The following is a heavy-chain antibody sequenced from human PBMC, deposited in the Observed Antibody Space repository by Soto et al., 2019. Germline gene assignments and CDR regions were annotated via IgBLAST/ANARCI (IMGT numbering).Heavy chain of an antibody. CDR1: GLTFSNYW. CDR2: INQAGNKK. D-gene: IGHD2-8*02. J-gene: IGHJ4*02. Sequence: EVQLVESGGDLVQPGGSLRLSCVTSGLTFSNYWLSWVRQAPGKGLEWVANINQAGNKKYYVDSVKGRFTISRDNAKNSQYLQMNSLKAEDTAVYYCARDRGSGRYWGQGTLVTVSS. CDR3: ARDRGSGRY. V-gene: IGHV3-7*05.